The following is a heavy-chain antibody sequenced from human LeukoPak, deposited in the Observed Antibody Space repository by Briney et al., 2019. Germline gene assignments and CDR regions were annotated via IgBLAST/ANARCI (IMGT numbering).Heavy chain of an antibody. J-gene: IGHJ3*02. V-gene: IGHV1-46*01. D-gene: IGHD3-22*01. CDR3: ARRQYYYDQMGAFDI. Sequence: GASVKVSCKASGYTSTSYYMHWVRQAPGQGLEWMGVINPSDGSTTYTQKFQGRVTMTRDTSTSTVYMELSSLRSEDTAVYYCARRQYYYDQMGAFDIWGQGTMVTVSS. CDR1: GYTSTSYY. CDR2: INPSDGST.